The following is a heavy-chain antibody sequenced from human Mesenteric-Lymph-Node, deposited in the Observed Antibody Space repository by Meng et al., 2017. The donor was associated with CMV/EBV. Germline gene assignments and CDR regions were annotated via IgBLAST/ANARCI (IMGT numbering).Heavy chain of an antibody. CDR2: IIPMIGVA. D-gene: IGHD6-13*01. CDR1: GDTLSNYN. Sequence: KASGDTLSNYNLNWVRQAPGQGLEWMGRIIPMIGVANYAQKFQGRVTITADTSTGTAYMELRSLRSEDTAIYYCARVGERGSSSHTDYWGQGTLVTVSS. V-gene: IGHV1-69*02. CDR3: ARVGERGSSSHTDY. J-gene: IGHJ4*02.